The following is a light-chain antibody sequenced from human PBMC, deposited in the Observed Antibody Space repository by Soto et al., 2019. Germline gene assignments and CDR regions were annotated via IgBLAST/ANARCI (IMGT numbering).Light chain of an antibody. CDR1: QSVSSN. CDR2: GAS. Sequence: EIVMTQSPATLSVSPGERATLSCRASQSVSSNLAWYQQKPGQAPRLLIYGASTRATGIPARFSGSGSGTEFTLTISSLQSEDFAVYYCQQYNNWPRTFGQGTKEDI. V-gene: IGKV3-15*01. CDR3: QQYNNWPRT. J-gene: IGKJ1*01.